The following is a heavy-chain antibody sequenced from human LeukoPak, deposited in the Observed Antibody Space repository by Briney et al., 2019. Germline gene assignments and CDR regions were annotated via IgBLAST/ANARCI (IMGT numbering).Heavy chain of an antibody. CDR2: ISWNSGSI. V-gene: IGHV3-9*03. CDR1: GCTFDDYA. Sequence: GRSLRLSCAPSGCTFDDYAMHWVRQAPGKGLEWVSGISWNSGSIGYADSVKGRFTISRDNAKNSLYLQMNSLRAEDMALYYCAKGDNYDFWSGYPDYWGQGTLVTVSS. CDR3: AKGDNYDFWSGYPDY. D-gene: IGHD3-3*01. J-gene: IGHJ4*02.